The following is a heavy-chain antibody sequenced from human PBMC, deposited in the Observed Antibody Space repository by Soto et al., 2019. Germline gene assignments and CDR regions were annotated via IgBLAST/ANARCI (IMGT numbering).Heavy chain of an antibody. CDR2: ISYSGST. CDR3: ARASPYGDYALDY. D-gene: IGHD4-17*01. V-gene: IGHV4-59*01. Sequence: SETLSLTCTVSGGSISSYYWIWIRQPPGKGLEWIGYISYSGSTNYNPSLKSRPTISVDTSKNQFSLKLRSVTAADTAVYYCARASPYGDYALDYWGQGNRVAV. CDR1: GGSISSYY. J-gene: IGHJ4*02.